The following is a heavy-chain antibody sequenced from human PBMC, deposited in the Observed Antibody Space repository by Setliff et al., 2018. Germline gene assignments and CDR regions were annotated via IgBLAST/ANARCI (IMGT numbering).Heavy chain of an antibody. V-gene: IGHV3-7*01. CDR3: ATSDWYAAFDH. CDR1: GFTFTNYW. Sequence: GGSLRLSCAASGFTFTNYWTNWVRQAPGKGLEWVANIKQDESEKHYVGSVKGRFTISRDNARNSVYLQMNSLRAEDAAVYYCATSDWYAAFDHWGQGTLVTVSS. D-gene: IGHD6-19*01. CDR2: IKQDESEK. J-gene: IGHJ4*02.